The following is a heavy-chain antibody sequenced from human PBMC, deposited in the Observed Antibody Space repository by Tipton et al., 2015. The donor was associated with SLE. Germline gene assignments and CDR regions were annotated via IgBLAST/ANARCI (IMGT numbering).Heavy chain of an antibody. CDR1: GGSISSYY. V-gene: IGHV4-59*12. Sequence: TLSLTCTVSGGSISSYYWSWIRQPPGKGLGWIGYIYYSGSTNHNPSPNSQVTISVDTSKNQFSLKLSSVTAADTAVYYCASSQTAAGTKADAFDIWGQGTMVTVSS. D-gene: IGHD6-13*01. CDR3: ASSQTAAGTKADAFDI. J-gene: IGHJ3*02. CDR2: IYYSGST.